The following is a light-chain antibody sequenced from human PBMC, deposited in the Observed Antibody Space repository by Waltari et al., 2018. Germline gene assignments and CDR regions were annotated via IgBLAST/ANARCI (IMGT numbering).Light chain of an antibody. CDR3: SSPTTSITWV. V-gene: IGLV2-18*02. CDR1: SSDFGNYNR. CDR2: DVT. J-gene: IGLJ3*02. Sequence: QSALTQPPSVSGSPGQSVTISCTATSSDFGNYNRVSWYQQSPGTAPKLMIYDVTNRPSGVPHRFSVSKSGNTASLTISVLQAEDEADYYCSSPTTSITWVFGGGTKLTVL.